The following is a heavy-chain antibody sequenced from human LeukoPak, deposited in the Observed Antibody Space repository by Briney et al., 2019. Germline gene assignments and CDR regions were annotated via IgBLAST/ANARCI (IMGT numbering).Heavy chain of an antibody. V-gene: IGHV4-34*01. J-gene: IGHJ4*02. CDR3: AREDGDSDSCFDY. Sequence: PSETLSLTCAVYGGSFSGYYWSWIRQPPGKGLEWIGEINHSGSTNYNPSLKSRVTISVDRSKNQFSLKLSSVTAADTAVYYCAREDGDSDSCFDYWGQGTLVTVSS. CDR1: GGSFSGYY. CDR2: INHSGST. D-gene: IGHD4-17*01.